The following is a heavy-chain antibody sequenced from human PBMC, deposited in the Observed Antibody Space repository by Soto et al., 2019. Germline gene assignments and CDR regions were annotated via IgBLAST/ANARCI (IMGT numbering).Heavy chain of an antibody. CDR2: ISDDGNTK. V-gene: IGHV3-30-3*01. CDR1: GFIFSSYP. J-gene: IGHJ5*02. Sequence: QVRLVESGGGVVQPGRSLRLSCAASGFIFSSYPMHWVRQAPGKGLEWVALISDDGNTKYYADSVKGRFTISRDKSKNTLYLQMNSLSAEDTAVYYCTRADVTVTLSVFDPWGLGTLVTVSS. CDR3: TRADVTVTLSVFDP. D-gene: IGHD4-17*01.